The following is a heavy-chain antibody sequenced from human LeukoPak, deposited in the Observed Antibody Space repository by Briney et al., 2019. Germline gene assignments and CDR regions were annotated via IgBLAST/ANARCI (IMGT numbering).Heavy chain of an antibody. D-gene: IGHD1-14*01. CDR2: IKSKTDGGTT. CDR1: GFTFTNAW. CDR3: AKNGEPYYYMDV. Sequence: GGSLRLSCDASGFTFTNAWMIWVRQAPGKGLEWVGRIKSKTDGGTTDYAAPVKGRFTISRDDSKNTLYLQMNSLKTEDTAVYYCAKNGEPYYYMDVWGKGTTVTVSS. J-gene: IGHJ6*03. V-gene: IGHV3-15*01.